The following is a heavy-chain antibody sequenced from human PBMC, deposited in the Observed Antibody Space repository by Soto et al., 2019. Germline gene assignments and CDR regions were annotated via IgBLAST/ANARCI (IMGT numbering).Heavy chain of an antibody. CDR3: ARAGHKYRSPYYGMDV. CDR2: IDAGNGNT. J-gene: IGHJ6*02. Sequence: ASVKVSCKASGYTFTSYPTHWARQAPGQRREWMGWIDAGNGNTKYSQKFRGRVTFTTDTSASTAYMDLSSLRSEDKAVYYCARAGHKYRSPYYGMDVWGQGNTVTVSS. D-gene: IGHD3-16*02. V-gene: IGHV1-3*01. CDR1: GYTFTSYP.